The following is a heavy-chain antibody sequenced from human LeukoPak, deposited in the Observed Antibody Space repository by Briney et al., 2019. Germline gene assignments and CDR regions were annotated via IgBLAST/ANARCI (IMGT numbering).Heavy chain of an antibody. V-gene: IGHV4-34*01. CDR1: GGSFSGYY. D-gene: IGHD3-16*02. J-gene: IGHJ4*02. Sequence: SETLSLTCAVYGGSFSGYYWSWIRQPPGKGLEWIGEINHSGSTNYNPFLKSRVTISVDTSKNQFSLKLSSVTAADTAVYYCARGLPLYYDYVWGSYRPSPYYFDYWGQGTLVTVSS. CDR3: ARGLPLYYDYVWGSYRPSPYYFDY. CDR2: INHSGST.